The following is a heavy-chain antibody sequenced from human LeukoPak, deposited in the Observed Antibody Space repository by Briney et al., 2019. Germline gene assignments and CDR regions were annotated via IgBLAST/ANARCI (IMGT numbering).Heavy chain of an antibody. V-gene: IGHV3-21*01. CDR2: TNGGSTYI. CDR1: GFTFSGYT. D-gene: IGHD3-3*01. Sequence: PGESLRLSCAASGFTFSGYTMNWVRQAPGQGLEWVSSTNGGSTYIYYADSLKGRFTVSRDNAKSSVSLQMNSLGAEDTSVYYCVREGRFLDYWGQGTLVTVSS. CDR3: VREGRFLDY. J-gene: IGHJ4*02.